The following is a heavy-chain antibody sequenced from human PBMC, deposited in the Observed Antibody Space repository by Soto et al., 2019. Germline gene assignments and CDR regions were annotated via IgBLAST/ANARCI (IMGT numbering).Heavy chain of an antibody. CDR2: ISSSSSYI. J-gene: IGHJ6*03. CDR3: ARAPEYSSSSRYYYYYMDV. D-gene: IGHD6-6*01. CDR1: GFTFSSYS. V-gene: IGHV3-21*01. Sequence: GGSLRLSCAASGFTFSSYSMNWVRQAPGKGLEWVSSISSSSSYIYYADSVKGRFTISRDNAKNSLYLQMNSLRAEDTAVYYCARAPEYSSSSRYYYYYMDVWGKGTTVTVSS.